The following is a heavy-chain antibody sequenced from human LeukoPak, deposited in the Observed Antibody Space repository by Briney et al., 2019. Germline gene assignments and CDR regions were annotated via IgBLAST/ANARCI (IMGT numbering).Heavy chain of an antibody. J-gene: IGHJ4*02. CDR2: IIPIFGIA. V-gene: IGHV1-69*04. CDR3: ARGETGGAFGY. D-gene: IGHD3-16*01. Sequence: SVKVSCKASGGTFSSYAISWVRQAPGQGLEWMGRIIPIFGIANYAQKSQGRVTITADKSTSTAYMELSSLRSEDTAVYYCARGETGGAFGYWGQGTLVTVSS. CDR1: GGTFSSYA.